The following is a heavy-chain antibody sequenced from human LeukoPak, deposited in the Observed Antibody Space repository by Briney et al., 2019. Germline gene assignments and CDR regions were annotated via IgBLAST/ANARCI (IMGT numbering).Heavy chain of an antibody. J-gene: IGHJ4*02. V-gene: IGHV3-9*01. CDR2: ISWNSGSI. CDR1: GFTFDDYA. CDR3: AKGRSGSSFDY. Sequence: GGSLRLSCAASGFTFDDYAMHWVRQAPGKGLEWVPGISWNSGSIGYADSVKGRFTISRDNAKNSLYLQMNSLRAEDTALYYCAKGRSGSSFDYWGQGTLVTVSS.